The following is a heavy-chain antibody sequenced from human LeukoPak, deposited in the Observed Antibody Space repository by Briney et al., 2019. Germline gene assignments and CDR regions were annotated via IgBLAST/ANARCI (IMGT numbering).Heavy chain of an antibody. J-gene: IGHJ4*02. CDR3: VREGAGGTYNRFLDY. CDR1: GFTFTSYT. V-gene: IGHV3-30*04. Sequence: GGSLRLSCAASGFTFTSYTMHWVRQAPGKGLEWVAIVSADGIKKYSADSVKGRISISRDNSKNTLYLQMNSLRLEDTAVYYCVREGAGGTYNRFLDYWGQGILVTVSS. CDR2: VSADGIKK. D-gene: IGHD1-14*01.